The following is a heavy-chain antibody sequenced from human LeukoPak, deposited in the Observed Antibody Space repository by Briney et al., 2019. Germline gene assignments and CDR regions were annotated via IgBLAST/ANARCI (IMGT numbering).Heavy chain of an antibody. CDR3: SRLLYDSRGYYYFDL. Sequence: SETLSLTCTVSGGSISRNSHYWGWIRQPPGKGLEWIGSIYYSGSPYHNPSLKSRVTMSVDTSKNQFSLKLSSVTAADTAVYYCSRLLYDSRGYYYFDLWSQGTLVTVSS. CDR2: IYYSGSP. D-gene: IGHD3-22*01. CDR1: GGSISRNSHY. V-gene: IGHV4-39*01. J-gene: IGHJ4*02.